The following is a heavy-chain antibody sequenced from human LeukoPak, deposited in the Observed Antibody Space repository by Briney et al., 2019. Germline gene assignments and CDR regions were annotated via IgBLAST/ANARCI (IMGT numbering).Heavy chain of an antibody. J-gene: IGHJ4*02. Sequence: GGSLRLSCAASGFTFSSYAMSWVRQAPGKGLEWVSAISGSGGTTYYADSVKGRFTISRDNSKNTLYLQMNSLRAEDTAVYYCAKDRNIEYCSGTSCLGPFDYWGQGTLVTVSS. CDR2: ISGSGGTT. CDR3: AKDRNIEYCSGTSCLGPFDY. V-gene: IGHV3-23*01. CDR1: GFTFSSYA. D-gene: IGHD2-2*01.